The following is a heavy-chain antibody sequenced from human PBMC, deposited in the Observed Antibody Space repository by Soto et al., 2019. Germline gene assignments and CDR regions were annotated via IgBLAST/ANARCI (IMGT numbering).Heavy chain of an antibody. V-gene: IGHV1-69*13. J-gene: IGHJ6*02. CDR3: ARDGAARLYYYYGMDV. D-gene: IGHD6-6*01. Sequence: SVKVSCKASGGTFSSYAISWVRQAPGQGLEWMGGIIPIFGTANYAQKFQGRVTITADESTSTAYMELSSLRSEDTAVYYCARDGAARLYYYYGMDVWGQGTTVTVSS. CDR2: IIPIFGTA. CDR1: GGTFSSYA.